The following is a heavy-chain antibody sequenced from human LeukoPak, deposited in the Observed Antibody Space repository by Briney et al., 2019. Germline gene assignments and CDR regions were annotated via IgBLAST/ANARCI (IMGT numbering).Heavy chain of an antibody. CDR3: AVHVCSGGSCYSEDYGMDV. J-gene: IGHJ6*04. CDR2: IIPIFGTA. D-gene: IGHD2-15*01. V-gene: IGHV1-69*13. CDR1: GGAFSSYA. Sequence: SVKVSCKASGGAFSSYAISWVRQAPGQGLEWMGGIIPIFGTANYAQKFQGRVTITADESTSTAYMELSSLRSEDTAVYYCAVHVCSGGSCYSEDYGMDVWGKGTTVTVSS.